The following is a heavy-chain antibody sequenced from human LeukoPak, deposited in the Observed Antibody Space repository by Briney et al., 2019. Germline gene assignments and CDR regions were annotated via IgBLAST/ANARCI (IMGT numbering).Heavy chain of an antibody. CDR1: GFTFSSYE. J-gene: IGHJ4*02. D-gene: IGHD3-10*01. V-gene: IGHV3-48*03. CDR3: ARDTYSGSDY. CDR2: ISSSGSTI. Sequence: GGSLRLSCAASGFTFSSYEMNWVRQAPGKGLEWVSYISSSGSTIYYADSVKGRFTISRDNAKNSLYLQMNRLRAEDTAVYYCARDTYSGSDYWGQGTLVTVSS.